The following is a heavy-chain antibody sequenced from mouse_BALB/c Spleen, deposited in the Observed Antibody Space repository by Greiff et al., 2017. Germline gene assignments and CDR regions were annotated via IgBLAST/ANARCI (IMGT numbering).Heavy chain of an antibody. D-gene: IGHD1-1*01. V-gene: IGHV1-66*01. CDR3: ACYDD. J-gene: IGHJ2*01. CDR1: GYSFTSYY. CDR2: IFPGSGNT. Sequence: QVQLQQSGPKLVKPGASVKISCKSSGYSFTSYYIHWVKQRPGQGLEWIGCIFPGSGNTKYNEKFKGKATLTADTSSSTAYMQLSSLTSEDSAVYFCACYDDWGRGTTLTVSS.